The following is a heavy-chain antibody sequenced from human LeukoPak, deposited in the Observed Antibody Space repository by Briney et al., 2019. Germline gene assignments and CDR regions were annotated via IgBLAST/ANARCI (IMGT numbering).Heavy chain of an antibody. V-gene: IGHV4-4*02. CDR3: ARRPPRLRAGAFDI. D-gene: IGHD5-18*01. Sequence: PSGTLSLTCAVSGGSISSSNWWSWVRQPPGKGLEWIGEIYHSGSTNYNPSLKSRVTISVDKSKNQFSLKLSSVTAADTAVYYCARRPPRLRAGAFDIWGQGTMVTVSS. CDR1: GGSISSSNW. J-gene: IGHJ3*02. CDR2: IYHSGST.